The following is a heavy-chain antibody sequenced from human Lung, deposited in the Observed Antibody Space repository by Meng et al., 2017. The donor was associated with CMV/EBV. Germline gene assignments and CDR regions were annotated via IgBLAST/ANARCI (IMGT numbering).Heavy chain of an antibody. CDR3: ARGKQDAWELLAY. D-gene: IGHD1-26*01. Sequence: QEPGPGLGKPSGALSLTCGVSGVSISSNIRWTWVRQPPGKGLEWIGDIDDSGSTNYNPSLNSRISISLDKSKNHFSLKVNSVTAADTAVYYCARGKQDAWELLAYWGQGALVTVSS. CDR2: IDDSGST. J-gene: IGHJ4*02. V-gene: IGHV4-4*02. CDR1: GVSISSNIR.